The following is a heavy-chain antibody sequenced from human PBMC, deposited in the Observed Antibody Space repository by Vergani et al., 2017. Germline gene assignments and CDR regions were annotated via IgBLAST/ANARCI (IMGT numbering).Heavy chain of an antibody. J-gene: IGHJ6*02. Sequence: QVQLQQWGAGLLKPSETLSLTCAVYGGSFSGYYWSWIRQPPGKGLEWIGEINHSGSTNYNPSLKSRVTISVDTSKNQFSLKLSSVTAADTAVYYCARVRTTYYYGMDVWGQGTTVTVSS. D-gene: IGHD4-11*01. CDR2: INHSGST. V-gene: IGHV4-34*01. CDR1: GGSFSGYY. CDR3: ARVRTTYYYGMDV.